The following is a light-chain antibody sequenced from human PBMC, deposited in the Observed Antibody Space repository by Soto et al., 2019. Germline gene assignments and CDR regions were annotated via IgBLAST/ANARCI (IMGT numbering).Light chain of an antibody. J-gene: IGKJ1*01. V-gene: IGKV1-5*03. CDR1: QSISSW. CDR3: QQYKSYSWT. CDR2: KAS. Sequence: DIQMTQSPSTLSASVVDRVTITCRASQSISSWLAWYQQKPGKAPKLLIYKASSLESGVPSRFSGSRSGTEFTLTISSLKPDDLATYYCQQYKSYSWTFGQGTKVEIK.